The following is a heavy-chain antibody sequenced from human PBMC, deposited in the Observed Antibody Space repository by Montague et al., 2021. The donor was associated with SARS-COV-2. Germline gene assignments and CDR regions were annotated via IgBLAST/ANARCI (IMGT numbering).Heavy chain of an antibody. J-gene: IGHJ6*02. Sequence: SETLSLTCTVSGGSISSSSYYWGWIRQPPGKGLEWIGSIYYSGGTYYNPSLRSRVTISVDTSKNQFSLKLSSVTAADTVVYYCARRVTGTTVHYYYYGMDVWGQGTTVTVSS. V-gene: IGHV4-39*01. CDR1: GGSISSSSYY. CDR2: IYYSGGT. CDR3: ARRVTGTTVHYYYYGMDV. D-gene: IGHD1-20*01.